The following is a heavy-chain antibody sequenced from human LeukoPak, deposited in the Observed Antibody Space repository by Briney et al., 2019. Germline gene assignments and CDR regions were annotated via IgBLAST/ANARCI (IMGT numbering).Heavy chain of an antibody. CDR1: GGSFSGYY. Sequence: PSETLSLTCAVYGGSFSGYYWSWIRQPAGKGLEWIGRIYTSGSTNYNPSLKSRVTMSVDTSKNQFSLKLSSVTAADTAVYYCTTGTTHYWGQGTLVTVSS. D-gene: IGHD1-7*01. CDR3: TTGTTHY. J-gene: IGHJ4*02. V-gene: IGHV4-59*10. CDR2: IYTSGST.